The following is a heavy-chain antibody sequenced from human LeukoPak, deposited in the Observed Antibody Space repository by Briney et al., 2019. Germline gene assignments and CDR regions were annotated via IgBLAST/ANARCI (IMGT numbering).Heavy chain of an antibody. CDR3: ARIYGGYYFDY. D-gene: IGHD4-23*01. CDR1: GFTFSNYG. J-gene: IGHJ4*02. V-gene: IGHV3-66*01. CDR2: LYSGGST. Sequence: PGGSLRLSCAASGFTFSNYGMSWVRQAPGKGLEWVSVLYSGGSTYYADSVKGRFTISRDNSKNTLYLQMNSLRAEDTAVYYCARIYGGYYFDYWGQGTLVTVSS.